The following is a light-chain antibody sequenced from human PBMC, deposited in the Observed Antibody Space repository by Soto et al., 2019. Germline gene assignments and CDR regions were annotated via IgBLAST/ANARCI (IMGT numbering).Light chain of an antibody. J-gene: IGKJ2*01. CDR2: GAS. V-gene: IGKV3-11*01. Sequence: EIVLTQSPATLSLSPGERATLSCRASQSVGSYLAWYQHKPGQAPRLLIYGASNRATDIPGRFSGRWSGTDFTLTISRLESGDSAVDYCQQRDKCPRTFGQGTKLKIK. CDR3: QQRDKCPRT. CDR1: QSVGSY.